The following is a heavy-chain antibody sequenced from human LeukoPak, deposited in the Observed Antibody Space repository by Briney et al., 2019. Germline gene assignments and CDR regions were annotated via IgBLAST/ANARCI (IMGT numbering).Heavy chain of an antibody. D-gene: IGHD2-8*01. J-gene: IGHJ4*02. CDR2: INHSGST. CDR3: ARGGCTNGVRYSYNY. CDR1: GGSFSGYY. Sequence: SETLSLTCAVYGGSFSGYYWSWIRQPPGKGLEWIGEINHSGSTNYNPSLKSRVTISVDTSKNQFSLKLSSVTAADTAVYYCARGGCTNGVRYSYNYWGQGTLVTVSS. V-gene: IGHV4-34*01.